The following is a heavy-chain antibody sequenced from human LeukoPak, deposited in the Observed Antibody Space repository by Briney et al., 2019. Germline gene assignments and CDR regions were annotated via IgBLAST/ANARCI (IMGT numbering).Heavy chain of an antibody. CDR3: ARGSYGDYY. J-gene: IGHJ4*02. CDR1: GGSISSGGYY. CDR2: IYHSGST. Sequence: SETLSLTCTVSGGSISSGGYYWSWIRQPPGKGLERIGYIYHSGSTYYDPSLKSRVTISVDRSKNQFSLKLSSVTAADTAVYYCARGSYGDYYWGQGTLVTVSS. D-gene: IGHD4-17*01. V-gene: IGHV4-30-2*01.